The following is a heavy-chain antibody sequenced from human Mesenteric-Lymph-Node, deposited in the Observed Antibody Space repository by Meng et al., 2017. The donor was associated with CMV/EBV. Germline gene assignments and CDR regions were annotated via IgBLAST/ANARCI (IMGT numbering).Heavy chain of an antibody. J-gene: IGHJ3*02. V-gene: IGHV1-2*02. Sequence: ASAKVSCKASGYTFTGYYMHWVRQAPGQGLEWMGWINPDSGGTNYAQKLQGRVTMTKDTTISTAYMELSRLRSDDTAVYYCAREHGAFDIWGQGTMVTVSS. CDR2: INPDSGGT. CDR3: AREHGAFDI. CDR1: GYTFTGYY.